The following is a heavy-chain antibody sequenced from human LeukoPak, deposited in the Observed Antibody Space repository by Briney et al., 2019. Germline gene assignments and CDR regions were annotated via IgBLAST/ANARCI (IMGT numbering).Heavy chain of an antibody. CDR1: VFTFSSYA. CDR2: ITASGGNT. CDR3: AKGNGYSYGRYYFDY. J-gene: IGHJ4*02. D-gene: IGHD5-18*01. Sequence: VGSLRLSCAASVFTFSSYAMGWGRQTPGNGLGWGSAITASGGNTYYADSVKGRFTISRDNSKNTLYLQVNSLRAEDTAVYYCAKGNGYSYGRYYFDYWGQGTLVTVSS. V-gene: IGHV3-23*01.